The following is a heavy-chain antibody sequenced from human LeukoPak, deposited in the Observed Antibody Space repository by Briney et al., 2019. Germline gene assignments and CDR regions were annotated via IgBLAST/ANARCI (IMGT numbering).Heavy chain of an antibody. J-gene: IGHJ4*02. CDR1: RGSLSSDY. CDR3: ATGHSSGWFDY. Sequence: PSETLSLTCTVSRGSLSSDYWSWIRQSPGKGLEWIGYIFYPTTTNYNPSLRSRVTMSLDTSNNQFSLDLTSVTGADTALYFCATGHSSGWFDYWGEGTLVAVSS. V-gene: IGHV4-59*01. D-gene: IGHD6-19*01. CDR2: IFYPTTT.